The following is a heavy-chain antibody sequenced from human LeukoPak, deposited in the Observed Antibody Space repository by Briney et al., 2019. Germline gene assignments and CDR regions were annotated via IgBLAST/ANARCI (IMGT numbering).Heavy chain of an antibody. CDR2: IYYSGST. Sequence: SETLSLTCTVSGGSISSSSYYWGWIRQPPGKGLEWIVSIYYSGSTYYNPSLKSRGTISVDTSKNQFSLKLSSVTAADTAVYYCAREVGYDFWSGYYRSDYYYGMDVWGQGTTVTVSS. V-gene: IGHV4-39*02. J-gene: IGHJ6*02. D-gene: IGHD3-3*01. CDR3: AREVGYDFWSGYYRSDYYYGMDV. CDR1: GGSISSSSYY.